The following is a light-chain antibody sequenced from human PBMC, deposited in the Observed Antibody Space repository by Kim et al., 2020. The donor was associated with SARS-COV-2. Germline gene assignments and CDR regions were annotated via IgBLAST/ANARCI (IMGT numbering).Light chain of an antibody. CDR1: QSVLYSSNNKSY. CDR3: QQYYSTPLT. J-gene: IGKJ4*01. Sequence: ATINCKSSQSVLYSSNNKSYLAWYQQKPGQPPKLLIYWASTRESGVPDRFSGSRSGTDFTLTISSLQAEDVAVYYCQQYYSTPLTFGGGTKVDIK. V-gene: IGKV4-1*01. CDR2: WAS.